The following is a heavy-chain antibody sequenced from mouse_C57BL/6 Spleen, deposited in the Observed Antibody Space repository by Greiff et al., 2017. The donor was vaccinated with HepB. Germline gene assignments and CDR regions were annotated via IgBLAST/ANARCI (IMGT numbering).Heavy chain of an antibody. CDR1: GFSLTSYG. J-gene: IGHJ4*01. D-gene: IGHD1-1*01. V-gene: IGHV2-4*01. Sequence: VQLQESGPGLVQPSQSLSITCTVSGFSLTSYGVHWVRQPPGKGLEWLGVIWSGGSTDYNAAFISRLSISKDNSKSQVFFKMNSLQADDTAIYYCAKNRELRDYAMDYWGQGTSVTVSS. CDR3: AKNRELRDYAMDY. CDR2: IWSGGST.